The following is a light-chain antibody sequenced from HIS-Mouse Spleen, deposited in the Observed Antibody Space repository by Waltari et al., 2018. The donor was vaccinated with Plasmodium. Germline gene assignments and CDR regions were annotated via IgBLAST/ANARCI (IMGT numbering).Light chain of an antibody. CDR2: AAS. J-gene: IGKJ3*01. V-gene: IGKV1-8*01. CDR1: QGISSY. Sequence: AIRMTQSPSSFSASTGDRVPITCRASQGISSYLAWYQQKPGKAPKLLIYAASTLQRGVPSRFSGSGSGTDFTLTISCLQSEDFATYYCQQYYSYPFTFGPGTKVDIK. CDR3: QQYYSYPFT.